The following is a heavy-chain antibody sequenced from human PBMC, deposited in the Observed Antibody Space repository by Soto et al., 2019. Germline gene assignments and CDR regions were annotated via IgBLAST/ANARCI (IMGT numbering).Heavy chain of an antibody. CDR1: GFTFSSYS. V-gene: IGHV3-48*01. CDR2: ISSSSSTI. D-gene: IGHD2-8*01. J-gene: IGHJ3*01. CDR3: AKKGLGSLATYCTTGDCHYAFDV. Sequence: GGSLRLSCAASGFTFSSYSMNWVRQAPGKGLEWVSYISSSSSTIYYADSVKGRFTISRDNAKNSLYLQMNSLRAEDTAVYYCAKKGLGSLATYCTTGDCHYAFDVWGQGTLVTVSS.